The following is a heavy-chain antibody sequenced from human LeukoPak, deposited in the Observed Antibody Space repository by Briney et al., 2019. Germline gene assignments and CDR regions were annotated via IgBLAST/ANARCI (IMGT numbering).Heavy chain of an antibody. D-gene: IGHD3-3*01. V-gene: IGHV3-30-3*01. CDR1: GFTFSSYA. Sequence: GGSLRLSCAASGFTFSSYAMHWVRQAPGKGLEWVAVISYDGSNKYYADSVKGRFTISRDNSKNTLYLQMNSLRAEDTAVYYCAGDWGEYDFWSGYYYYGMDVWGQGTTVTVSS. CDR3: AGDWGEYDFWSGYYYYGMDV. J-gene: IGHJ6*02. CDR2: ISYDGSNK.